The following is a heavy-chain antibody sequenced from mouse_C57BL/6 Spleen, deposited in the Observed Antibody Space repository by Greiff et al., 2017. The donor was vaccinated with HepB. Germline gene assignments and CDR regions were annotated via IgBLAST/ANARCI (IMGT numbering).Heavy chain of an antibody. V-gene: IGHV1-55*01. CDR1: GYTFTSYW. CDR3: ARGLDYDGAMDY. J-gene: IGHJ4*01. CDR2: IYPGSGST. D-gene: IGHD2-4*01. Sequence: VQLQQPGAELVKPGASVKMSCKASGYTFTSYWITWVKQRPGQGLEWIGDIYPGSGSTNYNEKFKSKATLTVDTSSSTAYMQLSSLTAEDSAVYYWARGLDYDGAMDYWGQGTSVTVSS.